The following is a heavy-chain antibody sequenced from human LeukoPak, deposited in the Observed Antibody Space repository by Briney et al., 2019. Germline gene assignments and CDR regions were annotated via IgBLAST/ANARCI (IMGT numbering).Heavy chain of an antibody. CDR3: ARPAYCGGDCYPYYFDY. V-gene: IGHV3-21*01. D-gene: IGHD2-21*01. CDR2: ISSSSSYI. J-gene: IGHJ4*02. Sequence: GGSLGLSCAASGFTFSSYSMNWVRQAPGKGLEWVSSISSSSSYIYYADSVKGRFTISRDNAKNSLYLQMNSLRAEDTAVYYCARPAYCGGDCYPYYFDYWGQGTLVTVSS. CDR1: GFTFSSYS.